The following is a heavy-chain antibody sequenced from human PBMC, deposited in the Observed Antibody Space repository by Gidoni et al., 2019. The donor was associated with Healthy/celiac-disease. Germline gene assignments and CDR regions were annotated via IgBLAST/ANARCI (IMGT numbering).Heavy chain of an antibody. J-gene: IGHJ6*02. CDR1: GFTFVAYA. CDR2: IRSKAYGGTT. V-gene: IGHV3-49*04. CDR3: TSSAHVGNYTRYYYYYYYGMDV. D-gene: IGHD1-7*01. Sequence: EVLLVESGGGLVQPGRSLRLSCTASGFTFVAYALNWARQAPDKGLEWVGLIRSKAYGGTTEYAASGKGRFTISRDDSKSIAYLQMNSLKTEDTAVYYCTSSAHVGNYTRYYYYYYYGMDVWGQGTTVTVSS.